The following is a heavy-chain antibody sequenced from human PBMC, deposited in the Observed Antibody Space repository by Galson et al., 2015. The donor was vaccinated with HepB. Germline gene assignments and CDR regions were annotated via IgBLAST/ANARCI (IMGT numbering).Heavy chain of an antibody. CDR1: GYTFTGYA. J-gene: IGHJ4*02. CDR2: INAGDGRT. V-gene: IGHV1-3*01. CDR3: TRGVWTATLLAYFFDS. D-gene: IGHD6-25*01. Sequence: SVKVSCKASGYTFTGYAIQWVRQASGQRLEWTGWINAGDGRTRYSQKFQGRVTITRDTSANTAYLEVSSLGPEDTAVYFCTRGVWTATLLAYFFDSWGPGTLVTVSS.